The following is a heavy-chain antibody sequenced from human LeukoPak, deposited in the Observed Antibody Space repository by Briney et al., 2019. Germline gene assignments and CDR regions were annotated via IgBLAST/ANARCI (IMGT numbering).Heavy chain of an antibody. CDR1: GFTFSSYA. Sequence: PGGSLRLSCAASGFTFSSYAISWVRQAPGKGLEWVSAVSGSGGSTYYAASVKGRFSIYRDNSKNTLYLQMNSLRAEDTAVYYCAKGACGQWLACYFDYWGQGTLVTVSS. CDR3: AKGACGQWLACYFDY. J-gene: IGHJ4*02. D-gene: IGHD6-19*01. CDR2: VSGSGGST. V-gene: IGHV3-23*01.